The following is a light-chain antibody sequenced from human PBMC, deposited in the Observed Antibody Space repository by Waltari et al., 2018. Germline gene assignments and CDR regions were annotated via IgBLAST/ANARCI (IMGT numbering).Light chain of an antibody. Sequence: DIVLTQSPATLSLSPGERATLSCRASQSVRNYLAWYQQRPGQAPRFLIYAASNRATGIPARFSGSGSETDFTLTISSLEPEDFAVYYCQQRSNWPGTFGQGTKVEIK. J-gene: IGKJ1*01. V-gene: IGKV3-11*01. CDR1: QSVRNY. CDR3: QQRSNWPGT. CDR2: AAS.